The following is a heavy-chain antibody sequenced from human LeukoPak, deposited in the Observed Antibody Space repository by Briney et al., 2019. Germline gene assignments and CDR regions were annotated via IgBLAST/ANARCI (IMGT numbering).Heavy chain of an antibody. D-gene: IGHD1-26*01. J-gene: IGHJ2*01. Sequence: GGSPRLSCAASGFTFSSYWMHWVRHAPGKGLVWVSRINSDGSSTSYADSVKGRFTISRDNAKNTLYLQMNSLRAEDTAVYYCATHTEWELDYWYFDLWGRGTLVTVSS. CDR1: GFTFSSYW. CDR2: INSDGSST. CDR3: ATHTEWELDYWYFDL. V-gene: IGHV3-74*01.